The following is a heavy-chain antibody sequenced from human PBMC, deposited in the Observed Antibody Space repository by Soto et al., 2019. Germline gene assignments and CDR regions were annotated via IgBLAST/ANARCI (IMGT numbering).Heavy chain of an antibody. CDR2: IYSSGST. Sequence: SETLSLTCTVSGGSISNYYWNWIRQSPGKGLEWIGYIYSSGSTHYNPSLQNRVTISIDTSKNQFSLKLSSVTAADTAVYYCARQMDVWGQGTTVTVSS. CDR1: GGSISNYY. J-gene: IGHJ6*02. V-gene: IGHV4-59*08. CDR3: ARQMDV.